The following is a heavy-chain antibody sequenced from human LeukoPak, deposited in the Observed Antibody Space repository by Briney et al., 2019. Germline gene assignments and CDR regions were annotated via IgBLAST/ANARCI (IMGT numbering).Heavy chain of an antibody. V-gene: IGHV4-34*01. Sequence: SETLSLTCAVYGGSFSGYYWSWIRQPPGKGLEWIGEINHSGSTNYNPSLKSRVTISVDTSKNQFSLKLSSVTAADTAVYYCARGLSDTMIVVVITTGNNWFDPWGQGTLVTVSS. CDR1: GGSFSGYY. CDR2: INHSGST. D-gene: IGHD3-22*01. CDR3: ARGLSDTMIVVVITTGNNWFDP. J-gene: IGHJ5*02.